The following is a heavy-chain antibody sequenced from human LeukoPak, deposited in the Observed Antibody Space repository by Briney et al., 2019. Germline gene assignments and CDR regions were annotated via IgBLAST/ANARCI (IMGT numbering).Heavy chain of an antibody. CDR2: IRGSGGST. V-gene: IGHV3-23*01. J-gene: IGHJ4*02. D-gene: IGHD2-15*01. CDR3: AKDDIGYCSGGSCWEGY. Sequence: GGTLRLSCAASGFTFSSYAMSWVRQAPGKGLEWVSAIRGSGGSTYYADSVKGRFTISRDNSKNTLYLQMNSLRAEDTAVYYCAKDDIGYCSGGSCWEGYWGQGTLVTVSS. CDR1: GFTFSSYA.